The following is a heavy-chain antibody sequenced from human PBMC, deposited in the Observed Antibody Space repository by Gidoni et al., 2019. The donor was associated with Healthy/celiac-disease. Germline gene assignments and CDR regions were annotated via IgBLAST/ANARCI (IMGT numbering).Heavy chain of an antibody. V-gene: IGHV3-23*01. Sequence: EVQLLESGGGLVQPGGSLRLSCAASGFTFSSYAMSWVRQAPGKGLDWVSAISGRCGSTYYADSVKGRFTISRDNSKNTLYLQMNSLRAEDTAVYYCAKGGPTGPRPYYFDYWGQGTLVTVSS. CDR3: AKGGPTGPRPYYFDY. D-gene: IGHD2-8*02. CDR1: GFTFSSYA. J-gene: IGHJ4*02. CDR2: ISGRCGST.